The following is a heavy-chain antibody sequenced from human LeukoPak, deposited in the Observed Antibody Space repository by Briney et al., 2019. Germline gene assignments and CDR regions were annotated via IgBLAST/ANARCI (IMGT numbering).Heavy chain of an antibody. Sequence: SETLSLTCTVSGGSISSYYWSWIRQPPGKGLEWIGYIYYRGSTNYNPSLKSRVTISVDTSKNQFSLKLSSVTAADTAVYYCAREASSSWIDYWGQGTLVTVSS. V-gene: IGHV4-59*01. J-gene: IGHJ4*02. CDR1: GGSISSYY. D-gene: IGHD6-13*01. CDR3: AREASSSWIDY. CDR2: IYYRGST.